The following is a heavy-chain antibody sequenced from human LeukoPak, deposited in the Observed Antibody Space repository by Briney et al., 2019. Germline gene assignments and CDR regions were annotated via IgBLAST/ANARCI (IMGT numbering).Heavy chain of an antibody. V-gene: IGHV1-2*02. CDR1: GYTFTGYY. Sequence: ASVKVSCKASGYTFTGYYMHWVRQAPGQGLEWMGWINPNSSGTNYAQKFQGRVTMTRDTSISTAYMELSRLRSDDTAVYYCARLGGVSGSILRDYYYYMDVWGKGTTVTVSS. D-gene: IGHD3-3*01. CDR3: ARLGGVSGSILRDYYYYMDV. CDR2: INPNSSGT. J-gene: IGHJ6*03.